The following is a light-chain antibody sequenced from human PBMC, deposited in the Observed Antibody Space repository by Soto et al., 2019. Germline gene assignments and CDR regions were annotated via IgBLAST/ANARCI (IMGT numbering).Light chain of an antibody. V-gene: IGKV3-15*01. Sequence: EIVMTQSPATLSESPGERATLSCRASQSISSNLAWYQQKPGQAPRLLMFRTSSRATGFPARFSGSGSGTEFNLTISSLQSEDFGVYYCQQYNNWHNATFGGGTKVEIK. CDR3: QQYNNWHNAT. J-gene: IGKJ4*01. CDR2: RTS. CDR1: QSISSN.